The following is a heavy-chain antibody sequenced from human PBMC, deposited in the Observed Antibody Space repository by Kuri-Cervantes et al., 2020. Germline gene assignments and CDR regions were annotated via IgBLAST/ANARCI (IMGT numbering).Heavy chain of an antibody. Sequence: ASVKVSCKASGYTFTSYDINWVRQATGQGLEWMGWMNPNSGNTGYAQKFQGRVTMTRDTSTSTAYMELRSLRSDDTAVYYCARGQAAFDIWGQGTMVTVSS. J-gene: IGHJ3*02. CDR3: ARGQAAFDI. CDR2: MNPNSGNT. V-gene: IGHV1-8*01. CDR1: GYTFTSYD.